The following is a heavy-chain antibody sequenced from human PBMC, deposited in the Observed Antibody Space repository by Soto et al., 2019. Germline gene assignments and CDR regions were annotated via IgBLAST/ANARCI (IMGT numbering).Heavy chain of an antibody. J-gene: IGHJ4*02. D-gene: IGHD3-22*01. CDR1: GFTFTSYA. CDR2: ISGSGGRT. V-gene: IGHV3-23*01. CDR3: AKHYFGDYYDSSGYYYVGQYFDY. Sequence: GGSLRLSCAASGFTFTSYAMSWVRQAPGKGLEWVSAISGSGGRTYYADSVKGRFTISRDNSKNTLYLQMNSLRAEDTAVYYCAKHYFGDYYDSSGYYYVGQYFDYWGQGTLVTVSS.